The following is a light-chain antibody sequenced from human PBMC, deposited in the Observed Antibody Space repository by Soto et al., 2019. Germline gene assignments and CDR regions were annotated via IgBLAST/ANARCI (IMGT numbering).Light chain of an antibody. Sequence: EIVLTQSPGTLSLSPGERATLSCRASQSVSSYLAWYKQKPGQAPRLLIYDASSRATGIPDRFSGTVSGTEFTLTISRLEPEDFEVYYCQQYGSSPITFGQGTRLEI. CDR3: QQYGSSPIT. CDR2: DAS. V-gene: IGKV3-20*01. J-gene: IGKJ5*01. CDR1: QSVSSY.